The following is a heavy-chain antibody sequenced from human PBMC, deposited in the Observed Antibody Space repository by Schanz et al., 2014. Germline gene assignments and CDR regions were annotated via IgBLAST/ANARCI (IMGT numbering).Heavy chain of an antibody. CDR2: FYYSANT. Sequence: QVQLQESGPGLVKPSETLSLTCTFSGGSISDYYWSWIRQPPGKGLEWIAYFYYSANTNYNLPFKSRATISVDSSKNQVSLRLNSVTAADTAVYYCASWAPDYFDSWGQGTLVTVSS. D-gene: IGHD7-27*01. CDR3: ASWAPDYFDS. CDR1: GGSISDYY. J-gene: IGHJ4*02. V-gene: IGHV4-59*01.